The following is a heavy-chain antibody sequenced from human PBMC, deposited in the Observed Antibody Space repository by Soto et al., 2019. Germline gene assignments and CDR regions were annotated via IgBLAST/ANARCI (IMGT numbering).Heavy chain of an antibody. Sequence: PSETLSLTCTVSGDSISAYYWSWIRQPPGKGLEWIGHIYNSGFTNYNPSLKSRVTISVDTSKNQFSLRLSSVTSADTAVYYCARGPAPTIFGTVPTPNWFDPWGQGTLVTVSS. CDR3: ARGPAPTIFGTVPTPNWFDP. J-gene: IGHJ5*02. CDR1: GDSISAYY. V-gene: IGHV4-59*12. D-gene: IGHD3-3*01. CDR2: IYNSGFT.